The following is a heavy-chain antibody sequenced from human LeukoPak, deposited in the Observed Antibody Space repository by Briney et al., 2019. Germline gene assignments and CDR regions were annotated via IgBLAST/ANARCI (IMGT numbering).Heavy chain of an antibody. CDR3: ARNGSLEGRPFDI. CDR2: IYHSGST. V-gene: IGHV4-38-2*01. CDR1: GYSISSGSY. D-gene: IGHD5-24*01. Sequence: SETLSLTCVVSGYSISSGSYWGWIRPAPRKGLAWIATIYHSGSTYFHPSLQSRVTISVDTSKDQFSLKLNSVTAADTAVYYCARNGSLEGRPFDIWGQGTMVTVSS. J-gene: IGHJ3*02.